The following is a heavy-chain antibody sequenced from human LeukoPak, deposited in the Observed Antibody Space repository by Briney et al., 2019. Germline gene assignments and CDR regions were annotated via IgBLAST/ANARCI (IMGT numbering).Heavy chain of an antibody. J-gene: IGHJ4*02. CDR3: ARGLRSDY. V-gene: IGHV1-8*01. CDR2: MNPNSGRR. CDR1: GYTFSNYD. D-gene: IGHD3-16*02. Sequence: ASVKVSCKAYGYTFSNYDINWVRQAPGQGLEWMGWMNPNSGRRDYAQKFQGRVTMTRNSSINTAYMELTSLRSDDTAVYYCARGLRSDYWGQGTLVTVSS.